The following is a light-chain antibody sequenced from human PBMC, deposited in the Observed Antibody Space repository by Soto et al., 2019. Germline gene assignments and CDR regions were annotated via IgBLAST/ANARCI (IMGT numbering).Light chain of an antibody. Sequence: QSVLTQPPSASGSPGQSVSISCTGTSSDVGGYNYVSWFQQHPGKAPKLIIHEVNQRPSGVPDRFSGSKSGNTASLTVSGLQAEDEADYYCSSYGGSDNFVFGTGTKVTAL. CDR3: SSYGGSDNFV. V-gene: IGLV2-8*01. CDR1: SSDVGGYNY. CDR2: EVN. J-gene: IGLJ1*01.